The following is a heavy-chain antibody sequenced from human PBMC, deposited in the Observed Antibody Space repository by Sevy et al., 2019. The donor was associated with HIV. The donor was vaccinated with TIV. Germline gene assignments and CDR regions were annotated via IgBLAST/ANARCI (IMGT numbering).Heavy chain of an antibody. CDR2: ISYDGSNK. V-gene: IGHV3-30*04. CDR3: ARESFYGDYPYYFDH. J-gene: IGHJ4*02. D-gene: IGHD4-17*01. CDR1: GFTFSSYA. Sequence: GGSLRLSCAASGFTFSSYAMHWVRQAPGKGLEWVAVISYDGSNKYYADSVKGRFTISRDNSKNTLYLQMNSLRAEDTAVYYCARESFYGDYPYYFDHWGQGTLVTVSS.